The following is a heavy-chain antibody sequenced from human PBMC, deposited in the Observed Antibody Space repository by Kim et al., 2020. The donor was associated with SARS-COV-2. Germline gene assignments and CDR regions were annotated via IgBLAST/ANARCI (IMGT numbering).Heavy chain of an antibody. CDR3: AKGLSGYTGWYFDY. J-gene: IGHJ4*02. Sequence: GGSLRLSCAASGFTFSSHAMTWVRQAPGKGLEWGSGISVGGLSTYYADSVKGRFTISRDNSKSTLYLQMNSLRAEDTAVYYCAKGLSGYTGWYFDYWGQGTLVTVSS. CDR1: GFTFSSHA. CDR2: ISVGGLST. D-gene: IGHD3-22*01. V-gene: IGHV3-23*01.